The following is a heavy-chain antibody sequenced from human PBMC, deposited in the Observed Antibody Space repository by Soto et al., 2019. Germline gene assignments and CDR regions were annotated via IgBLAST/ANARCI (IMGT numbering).Heavy chain of an antibody. J-gene: IGHJ6*02. D-gene: IGHD5-12*01. CDR3: AKIMARRLPPPRNYGMDV. Sequence: GGSLRLSCAASGFTFSSYGMHWVRQAPGKGLEWVAVISYDGSNKYYADSVKGRFTISRDNSKNTLYLQMTSLRAEDTAVYYCAKIMARRLPPPRNYGMDVWGQGTTVTVSS. V-gene: IGHV3-30*18. CDR1: GFTFSSYG. CDR2: ISYDGSNK.